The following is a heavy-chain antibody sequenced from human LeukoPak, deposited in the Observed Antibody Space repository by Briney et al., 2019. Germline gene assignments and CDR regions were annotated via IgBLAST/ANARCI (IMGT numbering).Heavy chain of an antibody. Sequence: GGSLRLSCAASGFTFISNWRSWVRQAPGKGLKWGPKINQNGMKKYYVDSVKGRFTISRDNAKNSLYLQMNSLRAEDTAVYYCARFLGYCSGGSCYRFDYYYGMDVWGKGTTVTVSS. J-gene: IGHJ6*04. D-gene: IGHD2-15*01. V-gene: IGHV3-7*03. CDR2: INQNGMKK. CDR1: GFTFISNW. CDR3: ARFLGYCSGGSCYRFDYYYGMDV.